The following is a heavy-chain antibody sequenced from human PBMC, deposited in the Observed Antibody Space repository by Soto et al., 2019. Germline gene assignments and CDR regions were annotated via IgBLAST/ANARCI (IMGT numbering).Heavy chain of an antibody. J-gene: IGHJ4*02. CDR1: GGSVTNSSYY. CDR3: VSQRTTVPTQAYFDY. V-gene: IGHV4-39*01. Sequence: SETLSLTCTVSGGSVTNSSYYWGWIRQSPGKGLEWIGSVYYRGRSYSKSSVKSRVTISVDTSKNRFSPSLNSVTASDTAVYFCVSQRTTVPTQAYFDYWGPGALVTVSS. CDR2: VYYRGRS. D-gene: IGHD4-17*01.